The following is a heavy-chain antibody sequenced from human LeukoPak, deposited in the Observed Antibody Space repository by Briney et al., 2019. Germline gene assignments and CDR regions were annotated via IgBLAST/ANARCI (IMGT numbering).Heavy chain of an antibody. J-gene: IGHJ2*01. CDR3: ARQPQLGSYWFFDL. CDR2: IYISGST. V-gene: IGHV4-4*09. CDR1: GASIRSYY. D-gene: IGHD1-1*01. Sequence: SETLSLTCSVSGASIRSYYWSWIRQPPGKGLEWSGYIYISGSTNHSPPRKGRVRLSMDPSKNHFSLTLSSVTAADTAVYYCARQPQLGSYWFFDLWGRGTLVTVSS.